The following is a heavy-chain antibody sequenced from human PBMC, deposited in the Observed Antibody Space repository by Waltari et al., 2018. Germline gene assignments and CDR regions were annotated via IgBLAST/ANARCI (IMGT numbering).Heavy chain of an antibody. CDR2: IYYSGST. J-gene: IGHJ3*02. D-gene: IGHD6-19*01. CDR3: ARKRSSGWYQADAFDI. V-gene: IGHV4-59*01. Sequence: QVQLQESGPGLVKPSEPLSLPCTVPGGPTRGYFCSWTRHPPGKGLEWIGYIYYSGSTNYNPSLKSGVTISVDTSKKQFSLKLSSVTAADTAVYYCARKRSSGWYQADAFDIWGQGTMVTVSS. CDR1: GGPTRGYF.